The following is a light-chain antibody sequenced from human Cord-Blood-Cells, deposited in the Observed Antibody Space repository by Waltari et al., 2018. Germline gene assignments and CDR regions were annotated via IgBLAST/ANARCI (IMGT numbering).Light chain of an antibody. CDR3: NSRDNSGNQV. CDR2: GKN. CDR1: SLRSYY. V-gene: IGLV3-19*01. Sequence: SSELTQDPAVSVALGQTVRITCQGASLRSYYASWYQQKPGQAPVLVIYGKNNRPSGIPDRFSGSSSGNTASLTITGAQAEDEADYYCNSRDNSGNQVFGGGTKLTVL. J-gene: IGLJ3*02.